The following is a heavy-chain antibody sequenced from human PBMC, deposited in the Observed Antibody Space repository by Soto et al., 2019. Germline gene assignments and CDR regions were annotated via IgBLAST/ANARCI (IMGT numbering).Heavy chain of an antibody. Sequence: QITLKESGPTLVKPTQTLTLTCTFSGFSLSTSGVGVGWIRQPPGKALEWVALIYWDDDKRYSPSLKSRLTITKDTSKNQLVLTMTNMDPVDTATYYCAHSQPSYSSPSYYFDYWCQGTLVTVSS. V-gene: IGHV2-5*02. J-gene: IGHJ4*02. D-gene: IGHD6-6*01. CDR1: GFSLSTSGVG. CDR3: AHSQPSYSSPSYYFDY. CDR2: IYWDDDK.